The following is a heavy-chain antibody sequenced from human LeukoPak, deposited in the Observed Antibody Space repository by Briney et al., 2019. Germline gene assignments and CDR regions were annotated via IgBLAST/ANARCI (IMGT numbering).Heavy chain of an antibody. Sequence: KPSETLSLTCTVSGYSISSGYYWGWIRQPPGKGLEWIGSIYHSGSTYYNPSLKSRVTISVDTSKNQFSLKLSSVTAADTAVYYCAREGEEGNDYWGQGTLVTVSS. D-gene: IGHD3-16*01. V-gene: IGHV4-38-2*02. CDR1: GYSISSGYY. CDR3: AREGEEGNDY. CDR2: IYHSGST. J-gene: IGHJ4*02.